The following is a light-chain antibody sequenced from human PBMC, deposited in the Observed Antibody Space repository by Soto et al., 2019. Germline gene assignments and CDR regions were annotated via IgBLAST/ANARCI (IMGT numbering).Light chain of an antibody. CDR3: QKYDIAPG. V-gene: IGKV3-15*01. Sequence: EVVMTQSPASLSVSPGARATLSCRASESVSTNLAWYQQKPGQPPRLLIYAASTRATGVPARFSGSGSGTELTLTIISLQSEDFEVYYCQKYDIAPGFGGGTKVEI. CDR2: AAS. J-gene: IGKJ4*01. CDR1: ESVSTN.